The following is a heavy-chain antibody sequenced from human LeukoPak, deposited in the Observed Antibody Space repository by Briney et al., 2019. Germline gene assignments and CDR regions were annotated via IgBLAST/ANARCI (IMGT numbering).Heavy chain of an antibody. CDR3: AKDGGLWVSAHWGDS. Sequence: GGSLRLSCAASGFTFSSYTMSWVRQAPGRGLEWVSTITTSDGNTYYADSVKGRFTVSRDNSKNTLFLQMNSLRAEDTAVYYCAKDGGLWVSAHWGDSWGRGTLVTVSS. D-gene: IGHD7-27*01. V-gene: IGHV3-23*01. CDR1: GFTFSSYT. J-gene: IGHJ4*02. CDR2: ITTSDGNT.